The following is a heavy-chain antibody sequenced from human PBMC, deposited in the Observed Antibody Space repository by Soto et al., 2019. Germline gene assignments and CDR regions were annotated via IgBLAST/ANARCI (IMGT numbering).Heavy chain of an antibody. CDR3: AKIDPYFFDF. D-gene: IGHD3-10*01. J-gene: IGHJ4*02. V-gene: IGHV3-23*01. CDR1: GFTFSSYA. CDR2: ISDSGGST. Sequence: GGSLRLSCAASGFTFSSYAMSWVRQAPGKGLEWVAVISDSGGSTYYADSVKGRFIISRDNSKNTIYLQMNSLRAEDTAKYYCAKIDPYFFDFWGQGALVTVSS.